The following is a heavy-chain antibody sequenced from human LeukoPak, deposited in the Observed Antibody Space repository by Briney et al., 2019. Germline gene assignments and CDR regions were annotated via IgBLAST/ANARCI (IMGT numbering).Heavy chain of an antibody. Sequence: ASVKVSCKASGYTFTSYDINWVRQATGQGLEWMGWMNPNSGNTGYAQKFQGRVTITRNTSISTAYMELSSLRSEDTAVYYCARGLSMTYYYYMDVWGKGTTVTVSS. D-gene: IGHD2/OR15-2a*01. CDR1: GYTFTSYD. J-gene: IGHJ6*03. CDR2: MNPNSGNT. CDR3: ARGLSMTYYYYMDV. V-gene: IGHV1-8*03.